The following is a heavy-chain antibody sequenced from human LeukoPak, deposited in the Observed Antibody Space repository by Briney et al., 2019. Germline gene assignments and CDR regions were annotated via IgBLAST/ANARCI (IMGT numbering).Heavy chain of an antibody. CDR2: IVVGSGNT. D-gene: IGHD1-26*01. V-gene: IGHV1-58*02. Sequence: SVKVSCKASGFTFTSSAMQWVRHARGQRLEWIGWIVVGSGNTNYAQKFQERVTITRDMSTSTAYMELSSLRSEDTAVYYCAADRWVGVTTFDYWGQGTLVTVSS. J-gene: IGHJ4*02. CDR3: AADRWVGVTTFDY. CDR1: GFTFTSSA.